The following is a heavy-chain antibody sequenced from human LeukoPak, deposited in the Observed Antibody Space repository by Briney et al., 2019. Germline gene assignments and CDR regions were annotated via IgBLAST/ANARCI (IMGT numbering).Heavy chain of an antibody. V-gene: IGHV3-48*03. CDR2: ISVKGSTI. Sequence: GGSLTLSCAASGFTFSSYEMNSVRHPPGEGMVWVSFISVKGSTIHYADCVEARFTITRANAKYSLYLQRTSLRAEDRAVYYCAREGVYDSRDDWGQGTLVTVSS. D-gene: IGHD3-3*01. CDR1: GFTFSSYE. CDR3: AREGVYDSRDD. J-gene: IGHJ4*01.